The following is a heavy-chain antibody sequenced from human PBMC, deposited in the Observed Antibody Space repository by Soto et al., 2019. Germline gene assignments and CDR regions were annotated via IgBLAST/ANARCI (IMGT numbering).Heavy chain of an antibody. V-gene: IGHV3-23*01. CDR3: AKDRPTYYYDSSGSSPFDY. D-gene: IGHD3-22*01. J-gene: IGHJ4*02. Sequence: ILSCAASGFTFSSYAMSWVRQAPGKGLEWVSAISGSGGSTYYADSVKGRFTISRDNSKNTLYLQMNSLRAEDTAVYYCAKDRPTYYYDSSGSSPFDYWGQGTLVTVSS. CDR2: ISGSGGST. CDR1: GFTFSSYA.